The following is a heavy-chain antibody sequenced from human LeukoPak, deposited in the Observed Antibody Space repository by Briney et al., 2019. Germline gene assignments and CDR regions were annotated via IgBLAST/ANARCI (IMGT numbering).Heavy chain of an antibody. J-gene: IGHJ4*02. D-gene: IGHD2-2*01. Sequence: PSETLSLTCTVSGGSISSSSYYWGWIRQPPGKGLEWIGSIYYSGSTYYNPSLKSRVTISVDTSKNQFSLKLSSVTAADTAVYYCARHLASYCSSTSCPPKTVDYWGQGTLVTVSS. CDR2: IYYSGST. V-gene: IGHV4-39*01. CDR3: ARHLASYCSSTSCPPKTVDY. CDR1: GGSISSSSYY.